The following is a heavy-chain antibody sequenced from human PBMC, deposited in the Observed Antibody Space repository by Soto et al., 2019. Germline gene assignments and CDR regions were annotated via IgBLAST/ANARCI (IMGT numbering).Heavy chain of an antibody. CDR2: INHSGST. J-gene: IGHJ5*02. CDR1: GGSFSGYY. Sequence: SETLSLTCAVYGGSFSGYYWSWIRQPPGKGLEWIGEINHSGSTNYNPSLKSRVTISVDTSKNQFSLKLSSVTAADTAVYYCARSYLYYGSGSTSGNWFDPWGQGTLVTVSS. D-gene: IGHD3-10*01. V-gene: IGHV4-34*01. CDR3: ARSYLYYGSGSTSGNWFDP.